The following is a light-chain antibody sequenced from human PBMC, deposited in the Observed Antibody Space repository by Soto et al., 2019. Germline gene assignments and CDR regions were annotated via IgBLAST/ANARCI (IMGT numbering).Light chain of an antibody. CDR2: DVS. V-gene: IGLV2-14*03. CDR3: SSYTSNSTPYV. Sequence: QSALTQPASVSGSPGQSITISCTGTSSDVGDYNYVYWYQQHPGKAPKLMIYDVSNRPSGVSNRFSGSKSGNTASLTISGLQAEDEADYFCSSYTSNSTPYVFGTGTKVTVL. J-gene: IGLJ1*01. CDR1: SSDVGDYNY.